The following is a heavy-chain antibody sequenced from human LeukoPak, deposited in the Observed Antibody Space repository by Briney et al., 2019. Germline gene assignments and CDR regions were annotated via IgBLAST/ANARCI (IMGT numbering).Heavy chain of an antibody. V-gene: IGHV3-11*04. CDR1: GFAFSDYY. J-gene: IGHJ4*02. Sequence: GGSLRLSCAASGFAFSDYYMSWIRQAPGKGLEWVSYISSSSSTIYYADSVKGRFTISRDNAKNSLYLQMNSLRAEDTAVYYCARESYDSSGFDFDYWGQGTLVTVSS. CDR2: ISSSSSTI. D-gene: IGHD3-22*01. CDR3: ARESYDSSGFDFDY.